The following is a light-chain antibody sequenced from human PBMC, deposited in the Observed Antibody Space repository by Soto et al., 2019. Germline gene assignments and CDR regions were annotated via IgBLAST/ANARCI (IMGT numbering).Light chain of an antibody. Sequence: QSVLTQPASVSGAPGQSIAISCTGTRSDVGAYNYVSWYQQHPGKAPKLMISEVTNRPSGVSDRFSGSKSGNTASLTISGLQAEDEADYYCSSFTSRFNFVFGTGTKLTVL. CDR3: SSFTSRFNFV. CDR2: EVT. J-gene: IGLJ1*01. CDR1: RSDVGAYNY. V-gene: IGLV2-14*01.